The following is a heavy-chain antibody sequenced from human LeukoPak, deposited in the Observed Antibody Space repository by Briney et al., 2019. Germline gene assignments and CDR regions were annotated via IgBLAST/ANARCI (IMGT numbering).Heavy chain of an antibody. CDR1: GFTFSSYG. D-gene: IGHD1-26*01. CDR2: IWYDGSNK. Sequence: GGSLRLSCAASGFTFSSYGMHWVRQAPGKGLEWVAVIWYDGSNKYYADSVKGRFTISRDNSKNTLYLQMNSLRAEDTAVYYCAKNPECIVGATTSDYWGQGTLVTVSS. CDR3: AKNPECIVGATTSDY. V-gene: IGHV3-33*06. J-gene: IGHJ4*02.